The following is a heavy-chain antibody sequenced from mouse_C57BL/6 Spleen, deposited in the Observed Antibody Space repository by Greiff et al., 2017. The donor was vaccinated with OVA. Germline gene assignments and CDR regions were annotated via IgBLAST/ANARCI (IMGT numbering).Heavy chain of an antibody. J-gene: IGHJ4*01. V-gene: IGHV1-82*01. CDR3: AVLSGDAMDY. CDR2: IYPGDGDT. D-gene: IGHD1-1*02. CDR1: GYAFSSSW. Sequence: QVQLQQSGPELVKPGASVKISCKASGYAFSSSWMNWVKQRPGKGLEWIGRIYPGDGDTNYNGKFKGKATLTADKSSSTAYMQLSSLTSEDSAVYFCAVLSGDAMDYWGQGTSVTVSS.